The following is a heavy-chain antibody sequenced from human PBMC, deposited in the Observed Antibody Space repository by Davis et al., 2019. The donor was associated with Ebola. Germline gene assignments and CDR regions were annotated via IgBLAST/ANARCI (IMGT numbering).Heavy chain of an antibody. Sequence: ASVKVSCKASGYTFTSYGISWVRQAPGQGLEWMGWISAYNGNTNYAQKLQGRVTMTTDTSTSTAYMELSSLRSEDTAVYYCARDGTGGLRLSYFDYWGQGTLVTVSS. CDR2: ISAYNGNT. CDR3: ARDGTGGLRLSYFDY. CDR1: GYTFTSYG. V-gene: IGHV1-18*01. D-gene: IGHD5-12*01. J-gene: IGHJ4*02.